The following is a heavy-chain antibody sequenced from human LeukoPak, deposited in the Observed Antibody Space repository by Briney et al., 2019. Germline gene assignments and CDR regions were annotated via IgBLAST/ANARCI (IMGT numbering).Heavy chain of an antibody. CDR1: GFTFSTYS. D-gene: IGHD6-25*01. CDR2: ISSSSTI. Sequence: SGGSLRLSCAASGFTFSTYSMNWVRQAPGRGLEWVSYISSSSTIYYADSVKGRFTISRDNAKNALYLQMNSLRDEDTAVYYCARGTDYSSGSYWGQGTLVTVSS. J-gene: IGHJ4*02. CDR3: ARGTDYSSGSY. V-gene: IGHV3-48*02.